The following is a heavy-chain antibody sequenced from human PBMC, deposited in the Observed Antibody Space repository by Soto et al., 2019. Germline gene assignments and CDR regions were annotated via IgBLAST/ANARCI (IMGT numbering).Heavy chain of an antibody. Sequence: SLKVSCKTSGGTFSYGISWVRRAPGQGLEYMGGIIPLSGTTKYAQKFQGRVTITADISTNTAYMELSSLRSGDTGVYYCARLGFSENFYAYWGQGTLVNVSS. CDR2: IIPLSGTT. CDR3: ARLGFSENFYAY. V-gene: IGHV1-69*06. D-gene: IGHD1-26*01. CDR1: GGTFSYG. J-gene: IGHJ4*02.